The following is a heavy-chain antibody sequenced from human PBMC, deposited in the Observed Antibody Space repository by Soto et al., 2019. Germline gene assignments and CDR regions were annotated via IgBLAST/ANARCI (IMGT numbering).Heavy chain of an antibody. CDR2: ISAYNGNT. V-gene: IGHV1-18*01. CDR3: ARDTYDSSGYYPPGRSCSDY. D-gene: IGHD3-22*01. Sequence: GASVKVSCKASGCPFTSYGISWVRQAPRQGLEWMGWISAYNGNTNYAQKLQGRVTMTTDTSTSTAYMELRSLRSDDTAVYYCARDTYDSSGYYPPGRSCSDYWG. CDR1: GCPFTSYG. J-gene: IGHJ4*01.